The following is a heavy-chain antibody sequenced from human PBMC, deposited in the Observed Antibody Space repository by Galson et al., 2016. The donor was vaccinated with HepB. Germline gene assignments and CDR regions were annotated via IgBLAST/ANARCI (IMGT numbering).Heavy chain of an antibody. V-gene: IGHV3-21*01. Sequence: SLRLSCAASGFSFSSYAMSWVRQAPGKGLEWVASISDRETGFGVFTADSVRGRLSISRDNAQNTLFLQMNSLRIEDTAVYYCARGKREWGFDFWGQGALVTVSS. D-gene: IGHD2-8*01. CDR3: ARGKREWGFDF. CDR2: ISDRETGFGV. CDR1: GFSFSSYA. J-gene: IGHJ5*01.